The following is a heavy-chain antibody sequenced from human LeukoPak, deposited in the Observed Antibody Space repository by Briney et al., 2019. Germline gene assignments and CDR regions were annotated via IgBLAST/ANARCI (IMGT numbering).Heavy chain of an antibody. CDR2: ISWNSGSL. V-gene: IGHV3-9*01. D-gene: IGHD3-10*01. Sequence: PGRSLRLSCAASGFSFRDFAVHWVRQVPGKGLEWVSGISWNSGSLGYADSVKGRFTISRDNAKNSLYLQMNSLRAEDTAVYYCARDQGSGINYYYYYMDVWGKGTTVTVSS. CDR1: GFSFRDFA. CDR3: ARDQGSGINYYYYYMDV. J-gene: IGHJ6*03.